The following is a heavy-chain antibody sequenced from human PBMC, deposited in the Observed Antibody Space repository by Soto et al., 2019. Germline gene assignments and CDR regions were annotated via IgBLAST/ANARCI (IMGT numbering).Heavy chain of an antibody. Sequence: PSETLSLTCTVSGGSIKSYYWSWIRQPPGKGLEWIGYIYYSGSTNYNPSLKSRVTISVDASRNLFSLKLSSVTAADTAVYFCTRSHYFDYWGQGALVTVS. V-gene: IGHV4-59*08. CDR2: IYYSGST. CDR1: GGSIKSYY. CDR3: TRSHYFDY. J-gene: IGHJ4*02.